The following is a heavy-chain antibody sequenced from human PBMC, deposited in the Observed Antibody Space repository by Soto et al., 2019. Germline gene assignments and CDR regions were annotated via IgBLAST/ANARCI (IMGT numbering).Heavy chain of an antibody. CDR2: IYYTGGT. CDR3: AREGPPIRAHNPPEYFQH. J-gene: IGHJ1*01. Sequence: QLQLQESGPGLVKPSVTLSLTCTVSGDSISTRSNYWAWIRQPPGKGLEWIGSIYYTGGTYYNPSLKSRVTLFLDTSKNQFSLNLSSVTAADTAVYYCAREGPPIRAHNPPEYFQHWGQGTPVTVSS. CDR1: GDSISTRSNY. V-gene: IGHV4-39*02.